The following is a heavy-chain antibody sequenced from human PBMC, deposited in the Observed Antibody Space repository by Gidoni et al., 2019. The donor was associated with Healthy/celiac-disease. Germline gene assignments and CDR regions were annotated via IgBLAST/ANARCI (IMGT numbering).Heavy chain of an antibody. CDR1: GGPLSSYY. CDR3: ARVGFDSSGYSYYYFDY. D-gene: IGHD3-22*01. CDR2: IYYSGST. Sequence: QVQLQASGPGLVKPSATLSLTCTVSGGPLSSYYWSWIRQPPGKGLEWIGYIYYSGSTNYNPSLKSRVTISVDTSKNQFSLKLSSVTAADTAVYYCARVGFDSSGYSYYYFDYWGQGTLVTVSS. V-gene: IGHV4-59*01. J-gene: IGHJ4*02.